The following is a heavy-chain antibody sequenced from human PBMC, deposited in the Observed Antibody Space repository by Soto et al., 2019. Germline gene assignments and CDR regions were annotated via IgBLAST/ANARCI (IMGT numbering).Heavy chain of an antibody. J-gene: IGHJ4*02. Sequence: EVQLLESGGGLVQPGGSLRLSCAASGFTFSYYAMSWVRQAPGKGLEWVSGISGGGDSTYYADSVKGRFTISRDNSKNTLYLQMNSLTAEDTAVYYCAKDLLMITFGGVIAHFDCWGQGTLVTVSS. CDR2: ISGGGDST. CDR3: AKDLLMITFGGVIAHFDC. V-gene: IGHV3-23*01. CDR1: GFTFSYYA. D-gene: IGHD3-16*02.